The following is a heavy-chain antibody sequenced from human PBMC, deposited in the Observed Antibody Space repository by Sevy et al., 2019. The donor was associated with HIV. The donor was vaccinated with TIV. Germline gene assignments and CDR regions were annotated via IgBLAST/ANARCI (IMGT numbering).Heavy chain of an antibody. Sequence: SETLSLTCTVSGGSISSYYWSWIRQPPGKGLEWIGYIYYSGSTNYNPSLKGRVTISVDTSKNQFSLKLSSVTAADTAVYYCARIYCGGDCYSEWFDPWGQGTLVTVSS. CDR3: ARIYCGGDCYSEWFDP. V-gene: IGHV4-59*01. CDR1: GGSISSYY. CDR2: IYYSGST. J-gene: IGHJ5*02. D-gene: IGHD2-21*02.